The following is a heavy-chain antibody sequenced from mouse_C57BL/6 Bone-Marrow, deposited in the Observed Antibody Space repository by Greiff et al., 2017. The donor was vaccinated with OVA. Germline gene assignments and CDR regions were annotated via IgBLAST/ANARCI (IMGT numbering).Heavy chain of an antibody. V-gene: IGHV1-61*01. J-gene: IGHJ3*01. CDR2: IYPSDSET. CDR1: GYTFTSYW. CDR3: ARLDWFAY. Sequence: QVQLQQPGAELVRPGSSVKLSCKASGYTFTSYWMDWVKQRPGQGLEWIGNIYPSDSETHYNQKFKDKATLTVDKSSSTAYMQLSSLTSEDSADYYCARLDWFAYWGQGTLVTVSA.